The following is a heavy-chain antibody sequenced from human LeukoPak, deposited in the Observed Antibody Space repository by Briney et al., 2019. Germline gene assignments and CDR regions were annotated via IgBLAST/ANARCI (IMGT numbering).Heavy chain of an antibody. Sequence: GGSLRLSCAASGFTVSSYYISWVRQAPGKGLEWVSVIYSGGSTYYADSVKGRFTISRDNSKNTLYLQMNSLRAEDTAVYYCARGDSVVTAAYWGQGTLVTVSS. CDR3: ARGDSVVTAAY. D-gene: IGHD2-21*02. V-gene: IGHV3-53*01. CDR2: IYSGGST. CDR1: GFTVSSYY. J-gene: IGHJ4*02.